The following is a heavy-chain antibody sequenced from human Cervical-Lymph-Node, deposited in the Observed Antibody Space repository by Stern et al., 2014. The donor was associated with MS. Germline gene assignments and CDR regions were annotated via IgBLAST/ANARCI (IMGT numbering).Heavy chain of an antibody. J-gene: IGHJ5*02. CDR1: GGTFISSYA. Sequence: QLVQSGAEVKKPGSSVNVSCKASGGTFISSYAITWMRQAPGKGLEWMGRIIPILGLPNYAQKFQGRVTLTADTSTSTTYMELSSLRSEDTAVYYCARGVVSNRAAATLHNLFDPWGQGTLVTVSS. CDR3: ARGVVSNRAAATLHNLFDP. V-gene: IGHV1-69*09. D-gene: IGHD2-15*01. CDR2: IIPILGLP.